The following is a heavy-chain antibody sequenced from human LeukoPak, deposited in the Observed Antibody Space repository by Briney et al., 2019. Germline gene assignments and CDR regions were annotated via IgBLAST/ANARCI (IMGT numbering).Heavy chain of an antibody. CDR2: INRDGSQK. D-gene: IGHD3-16*02. CDR3: ARLDYRYVSK. J-gene: IGHJ4*02. CDR1: GFTFSNFW. Sequence: GGSLRLSCAASGFTFSNFWMSWVRQAPGKGLEWVANINRDGSQKFYVDSVKGRFAVSRDNAKNSLFLQMNSLRAEDTAIYYCARLDYRYVSKWGQGTLVTVSS. V-gene: IGHV3-7*03.